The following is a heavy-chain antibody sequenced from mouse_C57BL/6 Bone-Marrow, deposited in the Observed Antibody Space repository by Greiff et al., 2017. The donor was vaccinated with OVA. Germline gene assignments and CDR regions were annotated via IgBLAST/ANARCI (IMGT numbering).Heavy chain of an antibody. CDR1: GYTFTSYW. Sequence: QVQLQQPGAELVMPGASVKLSCKASGYTFTSYWMHWVKQRPGQGLEWIGEIDPSDSYTNYNQKFKGKSTVTVDKSSSTAYMQLSSLTSEDSAVYYCARAAGYYFDYWGQGTTRTVSS. V-gene: IGHV1-69*01. D-gene: IGHD6-1*01. J-gene: IGHJ2*01. CDR2: IDPSDSYT. CDR3: ARAAGYYFDY.